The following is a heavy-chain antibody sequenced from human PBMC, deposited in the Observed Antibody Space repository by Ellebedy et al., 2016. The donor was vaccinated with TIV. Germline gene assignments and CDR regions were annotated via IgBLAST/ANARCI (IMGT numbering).Heavy chain of an antibody. CDR3: ASVYSSGWYHDY. Sequence: ASVKVSXKASGGTFSSYAISWVRQAPGQGLEWMGWINPNSGDTSYAQKFQGRVAMTRDTSISTAYMELSRLRSDDTAMYYCASVYSSGWYHDYWGRGTLVTVSS. V-gene: IGHV1-2*02. CDR2: INPNSGDT. CDR1: GGTFSSYA. J-gene: IGHJ4*02. D-gene: IGHD6-19*01.